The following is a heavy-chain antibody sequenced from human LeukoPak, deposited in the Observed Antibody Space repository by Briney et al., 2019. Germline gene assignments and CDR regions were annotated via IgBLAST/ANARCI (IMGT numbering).Heavy chain of an antibody. D-gene: IGHD3-22*01. CDR3: ARDYYDSSASINWFDL. CDR1: GGSITSGIYY. V-gene: IGHV4-61*02. CDR2: LYTDGST. Sequence: SETLSLTCTVSGGSITSGIYYWGWIRQPAGKGLEWIGRLYTDGSTRYNPALKSRVTISVDKSKNQFSLKLSSVTAADTAVYYCARDYYDSSASINWFDLWGQGTLVAVSS. J-gene: IGHJ5*02.